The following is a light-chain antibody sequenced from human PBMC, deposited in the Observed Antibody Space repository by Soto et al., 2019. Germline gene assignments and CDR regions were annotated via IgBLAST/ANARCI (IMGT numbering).Light chain of an antibody. CDR3: QQSNSCPRA. V-gene: IGKV1-39*01. Sequence: DIHMTQSPATLSASLGNRVTITCRASQSVSSYLNWYQQKHGKAPRLLIYAASSVQSGIPARFSGSGYGTDFNLTISSLETEDFAVYYCQQSNSCPRAFGQGTKVDIK. CDR1: QSVSSY. J-gene: IGKJ1*01. CDR2: AAS.